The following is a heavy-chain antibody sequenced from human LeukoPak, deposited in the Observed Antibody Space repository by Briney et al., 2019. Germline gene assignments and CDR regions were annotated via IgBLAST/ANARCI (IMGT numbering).Heavy chain of an antibody. CDR2: IKNDGSTT. CDR3: AREGIAAAGSDY. CDR1: GFTFSSYG. D-gene: IGHD6-13*01. V-gene: IGHV3-74*01. Sequence: GRSLRLSCAASGFTFSSYGMHWVRQAPGKGLVWVSRIKNDGSTTSYADSVKGRFTISRDNAKNTLYLQMNSLRAEDTAVYYCAREGIAAAGSDYWGQGTLVTVSS. J-gene: IGHJ4*02.